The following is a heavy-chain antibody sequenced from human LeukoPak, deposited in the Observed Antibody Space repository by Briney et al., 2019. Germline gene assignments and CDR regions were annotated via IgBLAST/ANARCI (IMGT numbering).Heavy chain of an antibody. D-gene: IGHD2-8*01. CDR2: MNPNNGNT. J-gene: IGHJ4*02. CDR1: GYTFTNYD. CDR3: TRSVRNGHIDY. Sequence: ASVKVSCKTSGYTFTNYDIDWVRQATGQGLEWMGWMNPNNGNTGYAQKFQDRVTMTRATSISTAYMELSSLTFEDTAVYYCTRSVRNGHIDYWGQGTLVTASS. V-gene: IGHV1-8*01.